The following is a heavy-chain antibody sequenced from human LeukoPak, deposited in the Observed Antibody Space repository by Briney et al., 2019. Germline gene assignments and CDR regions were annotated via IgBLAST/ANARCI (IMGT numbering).Heavy chain of an antibody. CDR1: GGSISSGSYY. CDR2: IYTSGST. J-gene: IGHJ4*02. V-gene: IGHV4-61*02. CDR3: AGAPAGSLDWLSPFDY. Sequence: PSETLSLTCTVSGGSISSGSYYWSWIRQPAGKGLEWIGRIYTSGSTTYNPSLKSRVTMSLDTSKNQVSLNLRSVTAADTALYYCAGAPAGSLDWLSPFDYWGQGTLVTVSS. D-gene: IGHD2-2*01.